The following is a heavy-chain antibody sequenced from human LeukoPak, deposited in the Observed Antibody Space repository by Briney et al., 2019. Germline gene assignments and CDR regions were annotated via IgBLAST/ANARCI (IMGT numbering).Heavy chain of an antibody. CDR1: GFTFSSYS. V-gene: IGHV3-21*01. CDR3: AREGPVDCSSTSCYADY. J-gene: IGHJ4*02. D-gene: IGHD2-2*01. CDR2: IGTSSSTHI. Sequence: GGSLRLSCAAPGFTFSSYSMNWVRQAPGKGLEWVSSIGTSSSTHIYYADSVKGRFTISRDNAKNSLSLQMNSLRGEGTAVYYCAREGPVDCSSTSCYADYWGQGTLVTVSS.